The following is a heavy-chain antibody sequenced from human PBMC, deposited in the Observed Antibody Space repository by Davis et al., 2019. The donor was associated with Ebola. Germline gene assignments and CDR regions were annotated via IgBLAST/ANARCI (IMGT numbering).Heavy chain of an antibody. J-gene: IGHJ5*01. CDR2: ISFDGSNKYDGSNK. D-gene: IGHD3-22*01. Sequence: GESLKISCASSGFTFSRFAMHWVRQAPGKGLEWVAVISFDGSNKYDGSNKYYADSVKGRFTISRDNFKNTLYLHMNSLRAEDTAVYYCARVMDSSGYYYGLGFDSWGQGTLVTVSS. CDR3: ARVMDSSGYYYGLGFDS. CDR1: GFTFSRFA. V-gene: IGHV3-30*04.